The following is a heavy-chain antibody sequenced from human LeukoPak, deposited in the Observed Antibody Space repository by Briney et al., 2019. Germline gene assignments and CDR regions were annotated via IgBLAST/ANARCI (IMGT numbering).Heavy chain of an antibody. Sequence: PGGSLRLSCAASGFTFSNYDMHWVRQAPGKGLEWVAAIWYDGSNKYYGDSVKGRFTISRDNSKNTLYLQMNSLRAEDTAAYYCARAGYGDPPFDSWGQGTLVTVSS. V-gene: IGHV3-33*01. CDR2: IWYDGSNK. J-gene: IGHJ4*02. CDR1: GFTFSNYD. CDR3: ARAGYGDPPFDS. D-gene: IGHD4-17*01.